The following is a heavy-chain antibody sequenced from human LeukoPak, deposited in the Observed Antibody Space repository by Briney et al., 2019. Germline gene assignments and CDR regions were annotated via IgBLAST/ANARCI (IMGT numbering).Heavy chain of an antibody. CDR2: ISGSGGST. CDR3: AKDVYFVYYFDY. V-gene: IGHV3-23*01. CDR1: GFTFSSYA. J-gene: IGHJ4*02. D-gene: IGHD5/OR15-5a*01. Sequence: GGSLRLSCAASGFTFSSYAMSWVRQAPGKGLEWVSAISGSGGSTYYADSVKGRFTISGDNSKNTLYLQMNSHRAEDTAVYYCAKDVYFVYYFDYWGQGTLVTVSS.